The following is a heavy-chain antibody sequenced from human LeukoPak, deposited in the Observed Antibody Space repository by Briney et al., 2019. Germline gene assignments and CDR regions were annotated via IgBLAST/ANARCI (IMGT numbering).Heavy chain of an antibody. D-gene: IGHD6-13*01. V-gene: IGHV4-39*07. CDR1: GGSIRSWNDY. Sequence: KSSETLSLTCTVSGGSIRSWNDYWGWIRQPPGKGLEYIGSIYYTGTTYYKSSLKSRVTISVDTSKNQFSLKLNSVTAADTAVYYCARASFGGGGLYSSSWYEDYWGQGTLVTVSS. J-gene: IGHJ4*02. CDR3: ARASFGGGGLYSSSWYEDY. CDR2: IYYTGTT.